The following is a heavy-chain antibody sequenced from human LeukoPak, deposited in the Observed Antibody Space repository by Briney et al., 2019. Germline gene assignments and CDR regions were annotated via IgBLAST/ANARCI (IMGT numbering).Heavy chain of an antibody. D-gene: IGHD6-19*01. V-gene: IGHV1-2*02. CDR2: INPNTGAT. Sequence: ASVKVSCKPSGYTFTGYHLHWVRQAPGQGLEWTGWINPNTGATIYAEKFQGRVTMTRDTSIDTAYMEMRSLRSDDTAVYYCARDRVGSGWPRPWYFEFWGQGTLITVSS. CDR3: ARDRVGSGWPRPWYFEF. CDR1: GYTFTGYH. J-gene: IGHJ4*02.